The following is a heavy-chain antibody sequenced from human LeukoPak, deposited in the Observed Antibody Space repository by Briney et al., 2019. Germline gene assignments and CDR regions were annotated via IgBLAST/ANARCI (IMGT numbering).Heavy chain of an antibody. D-gene: IGHD3-22*01. J-gene: IGHJ4*02. CDR2: ISGSSIYT. CDR3: VRDISGYYFDY. Sequence: PGGSLRLSCAASGFTFSDYHMTWIRQAPGKGLEWISYISGSSIYTRYADSVKGRFTISSDNAKNSLYLQMNSLRAEDTALYYCVRDISGYYFDYWGQGTLVTVSS. CDR1: GFTFSDYH. V-gene: IGHV3-11*05.